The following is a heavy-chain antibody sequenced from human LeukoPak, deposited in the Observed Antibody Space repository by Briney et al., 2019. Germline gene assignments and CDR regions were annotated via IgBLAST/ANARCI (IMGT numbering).Heavy chain of an antibody. Sequence: ASVKVSCKASGYTFTGYYMHWVRQAPGQGLEWMGRINPNSGGTNYAQKFQGRVTMTRDTSISTAYMELSSLRSEDTAVYYCASGMMAQHRAFDIWGQGTMVTVSS. CDR1: GYTFTGYY. V-gene: IGHV1-2*06. CDR2: INPNSGGT. J-gene: IGHJ3*02. D-gene: IGHD3-10*01. CDR3: ASGMMAQHRAFDI.